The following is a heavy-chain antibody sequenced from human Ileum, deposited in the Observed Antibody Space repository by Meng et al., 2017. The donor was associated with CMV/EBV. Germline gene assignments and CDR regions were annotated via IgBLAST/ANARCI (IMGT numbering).Heavy chain of an antibody. V-gene: IGHV4-4*07. J-gene: IGHJ5*02. CDR3: ARAAARGVPVDL. Sequence: QLQPQESGPSLLQPSDTLSLTCTVTGGSLTSYYWTWIRQPAGKGREWIGRIHPTGTTDDNPSLRSRVSMSLDKSKNQFSLKLTSVTAADTAVYYCARAAARGVPVDLWGQGTLVTVSS. CDR2: IHPTGTT. CDR1: GGSLTSYY. D-gene: IGHD3-10*01.